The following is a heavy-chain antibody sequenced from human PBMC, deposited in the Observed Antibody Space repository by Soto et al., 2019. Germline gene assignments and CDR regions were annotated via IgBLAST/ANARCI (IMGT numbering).Heavy chain of an antibody. CDR2: ISAYNGNT. D-gene: IGHD3-3*01. J-gene: IGHJ3*02. V-gene: IGHV1-18*01. CDR1: GYTFTSYG. CDR3: ARVEATIFGVVIDAFDI. Sequence: QVQLVQSGAEVKKPGASVKVSFKASGYTFTSYGIIWVRQAPGQGLEWMGWISAYNGNTNYAQKLQGRVTMTTDTSTSTAYMELRSLRSDDTAVYYCARVEATIFGVVIDAFDIWGQGTMVTVSS.